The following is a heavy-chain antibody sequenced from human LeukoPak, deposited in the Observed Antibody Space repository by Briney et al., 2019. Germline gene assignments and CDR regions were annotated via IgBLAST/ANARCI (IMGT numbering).Heavy chain of an antibody. CDR1: GFTFSNYE. Sequence: PGGSLRLSCAASGFTFSNYEMNWVRQAPGKGLEWVSYISSSGTTTYYADSVKGRFTISRDNARNSLFLQMNSLRAEDTAVYYCARDLRYCSSASCSENGAFDIWGQGTMVTVSS. CDR2: ISSSGTTT. J-gene: IGHJ3*02. D-gene: IGHD2-2*01. V-gene: IGHV3-48*03. CDR3: ARDLRYCSSASCSENGAFDI.